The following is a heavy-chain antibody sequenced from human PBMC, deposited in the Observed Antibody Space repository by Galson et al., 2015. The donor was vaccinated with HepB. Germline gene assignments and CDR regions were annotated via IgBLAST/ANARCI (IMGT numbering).Heavy chain of an antibody. V-gene: IGHV5-10-1*01. J-gene: IGHJ6*02. D-gene: IGHD5-12*01. Sequence: QSGAEVKKPGESLRISCKGSGYSFTSYWISWVRQMPGKGLEWMGRIDPSDSYTNYSPSFQGHVTISADKSISTAYLQWSSLKASDTAMYYCARRFDSASEWLRFPLGYYYYGMDVWGQGTTVTVSS. CDR2: IDPSDSYT. CDR3: ARRFDSASEWLRFPLGYYYYGMDV. CDR1: GYSFTSYW.